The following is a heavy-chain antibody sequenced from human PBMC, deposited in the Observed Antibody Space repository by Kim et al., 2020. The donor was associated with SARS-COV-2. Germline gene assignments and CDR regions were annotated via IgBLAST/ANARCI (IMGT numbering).Heavy chain of an antibody. Sequence: SETLSLTCAVYGGSFSGYYWSWIRQPPGKGLEWIGEINHSGSTNYNPSLKSRVTISVDTSKNQFSLKLSSVTAADTAVYYCARGKEPLARHYMFVSGKG. CDR1: GGSFSGYY. CDR2: INHSGST. D-gene: IGHD6-13*01. V-gene: IGHV4-34*01. J-gene: IGHJ6*03. CDR3: ARGKEPLARHYMFV.